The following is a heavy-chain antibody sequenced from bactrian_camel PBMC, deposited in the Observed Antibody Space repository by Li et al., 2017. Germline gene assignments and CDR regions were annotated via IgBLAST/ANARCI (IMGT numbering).Heavy chain of an antibody. D-gene: IGHD6*01. CDR1: GYTVKRYC. CDR3: AAECAPDEAGGFRY. J-gene: IGHJ6*01. V-gene: IGHV3S31*01. Sequence: VQLVESGGGSVSAGGSLRLSCEASGYTVKRYCMAWFRQKEREAVAAVYRVGGSAFYADSVKGRFTFSQDNAQKTLYLQMDSLKPEDTTMYYCAAECAPDEAGGFRYWGQGTQVTVS. CDR2: VYRVGGSA.